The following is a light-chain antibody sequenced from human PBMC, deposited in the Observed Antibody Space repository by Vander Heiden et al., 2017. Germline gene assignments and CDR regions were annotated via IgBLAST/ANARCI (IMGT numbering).Light chain of an antibody. Sequence: DIQMTQSPSTLSASVGDRVTITCRASQSISSWLNWYQQKPGKAPKLLIYNASSLQSGVPSRFSGSGSGTEFTLTISSLQPDDFATYYCQRDNSYPWTFGQGTKVEIK. CDR1: QSISSW. CDR2: NAS. V-gene: IGKV1-5*03. CDR3: QRDNSYPWT. J-gene: IGKJ1*01.